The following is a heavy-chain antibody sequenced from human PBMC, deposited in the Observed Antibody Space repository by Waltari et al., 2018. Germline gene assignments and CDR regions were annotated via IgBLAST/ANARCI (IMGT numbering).Heavy chain of an antibody. D-gene: IGHD2-15*01. CDR1: GFRFSNHP. V-gene: IGHV3-23*01. CDR2: ITERGAIT. CDR3: GKKTYCGSGGCSGFEN. Sequence: EERLLESGGGLVQPGGSLRLSCAASGFRFSNHPMYWARQAPGKGLGWCSIITERGAITRHADSVKGRFTTNRDNSENTLSLQMNSLRAEYTAVYYCGKKTYCGSGGCSGFENWGQGTLVTVSS. J-gene: IGHJ4*02.